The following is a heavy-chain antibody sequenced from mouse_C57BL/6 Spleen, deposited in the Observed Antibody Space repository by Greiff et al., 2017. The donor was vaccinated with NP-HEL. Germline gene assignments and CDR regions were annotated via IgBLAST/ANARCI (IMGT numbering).Heavy chain of an antibody. CDR1: GFAFSDYG. CDR3: EEGCDYAMDY. Sequence: EVKLVESGGGLVKPGGSLKLSCAASGFAFSDYGMHWVRQAPEKGLEWVAYICSGSGAIYYADTVKGRFTLSRDNAMNNLLLKMTSWGDEDAAMYESEEGCDYAMDYWGQGTSVTVSS. D-gene: IGHD3-3*01. V-gene: IGHV5-17*01. CDR2: ICSGSGAI. J-gene: IGHJ4*01.